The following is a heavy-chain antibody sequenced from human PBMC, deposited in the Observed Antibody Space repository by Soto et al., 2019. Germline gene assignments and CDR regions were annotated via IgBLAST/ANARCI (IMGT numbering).Heavy chain of an antibody. V-gene: IGHV1-69*01. CDR2: IIPIFGTA. CDR3: ASEGRAADGTTGYYYYGMDV. D-gene: IGHD6-13*01. CDR1: GGTFSSYA. Sequence: QVQLVQSGAEVKKPGSSVKVSCKASGGTFSSYAISWVRQAPGQGLEWMGGIIPIFGTANYAQKFQGRVTITADESTSTAYMELSIHRYEDTAVYYCASEGRAADGTTGYYYYGMDVWGQGTTVTASS. J-gene: IGHJ6*02.